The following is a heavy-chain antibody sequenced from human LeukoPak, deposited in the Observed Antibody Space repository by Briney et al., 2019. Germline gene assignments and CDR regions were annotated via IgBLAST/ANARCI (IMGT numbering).Heavy chain of an antibody. J-gene: IGHJ6*03. V-gene: IGHV4-59*01. CDR3: ARGVRDYDILTGYYRPYYYYYYMDV. CDR2: IYYSGST. Sequence: SETLSLTCTVSGGSISSYYWSWIRQPPGKGLEWIGYIYYSGSTNYNPSPKSRVTISVDTSKNQFSLKLSSVTAADTAVYYCARGVRDYDILTGYYRPYYYYYYMDVRGKGTTVTVSS. D-gene: IGHD3-9*01. CDR1: GGSISSYY.